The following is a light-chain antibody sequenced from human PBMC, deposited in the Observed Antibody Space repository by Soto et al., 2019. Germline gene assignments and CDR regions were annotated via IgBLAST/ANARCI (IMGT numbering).Light chain of an antibody. J-gene: IGLJ1*01. CDR1: SSNIGSNT. CDR3: ATWDGSLSAYV. V-gene: IGLV1-44*01. Sequence: QSALTQPPSASVTPGQRVTVSCSGSSSNIGSNTVSWYQQLPGTAPKLLIYSNTQRPSGVPDRFSGSKSDTSASLAISGLQAEDEADYFCATWDGSLSAYVFGTGTKVTVL. CDR2: SNT.